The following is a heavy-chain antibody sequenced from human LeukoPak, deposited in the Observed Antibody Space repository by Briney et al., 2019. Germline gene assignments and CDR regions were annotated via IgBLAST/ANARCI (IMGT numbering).Heavy chain of an antibody. J-gene: IGHJ4*02. CDR3: ARLHYDSSGYYYFDH. Sequence: KASETLSLTCTVSGGSISSYYCTWIRRPPGKGLEWIGYIYSSGSTNYNPSLKSRVTISGDTSKNQFSLKLSSVTAADTAVYYCARLHYDSSGYYYFDHWGQGTLVTVSS. CDR1: GGSISSYY. D-gene: IGHD3-22*01. CDR2: IYSSGST. V-gene: IGHV4-4*09.